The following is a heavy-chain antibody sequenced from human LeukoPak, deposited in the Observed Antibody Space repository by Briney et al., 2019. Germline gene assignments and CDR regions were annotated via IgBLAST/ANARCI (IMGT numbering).Heavy chain of an antibody. CDR3: ARLWFGELSNHYFDY. Sequence: GESLRISCKGSGYSFTSYWIGWVRQMPGKGLEWMGIIYPGDSDTRYSPSFQGQVTISADKSISTAYLLWSSLKASDTAMYYCARLWFGELSNHYFDYWGQGTLVTVSS. CDR2: IYPGDSDT. V-gene: IGHV5-51*01. D-gene: IGHD3-10*01. CDR1: GYSFTSYW. J-gene: IGHJ4*02.